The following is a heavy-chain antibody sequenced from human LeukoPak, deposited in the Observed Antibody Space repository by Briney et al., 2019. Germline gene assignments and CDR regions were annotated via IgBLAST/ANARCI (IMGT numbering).Heavy chain of an antibody. Sequence: GGSLRLSCAASGFTFSSYAMSWVRQAPGKGLEWVSAISGSGSTYYADSVKGRFTISRDNSKNTLYLQMNSLRAEDTAVYYCAKELSIVVVPADYFDYWGQGTLVTVSS. V-gene: IGHV3-23*01. D-gene: IGHD2-2*01. J-gene: IGHJ4*02. CDR3: AKELSIVVVPADYFDY. CDR1: GFTFSSYA. CDR2: ISGSGST.